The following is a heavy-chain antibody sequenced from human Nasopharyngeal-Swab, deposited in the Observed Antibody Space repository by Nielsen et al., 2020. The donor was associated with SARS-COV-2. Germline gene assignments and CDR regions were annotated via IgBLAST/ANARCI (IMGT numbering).Heavy chain of an antibody. V-gene: IGHV5-51*01. Sequence: GESLKISCEASGYIFTNYWIGWVRQKPGKGLEWMGIIYPGDSDTRYSPSFQGQVTFSADKSINTAYLQWSSLQASDSAMYYCAKLGGYSTYWYHFDFWGQGTLVTVSS. CDR3: AKLGGYSTYWYHFDF. D-gene: IGHD3-16*01. CDR2: IYPGDSDT. CDR1: GYIFTNYW. J-gene: IGHJ4*02.